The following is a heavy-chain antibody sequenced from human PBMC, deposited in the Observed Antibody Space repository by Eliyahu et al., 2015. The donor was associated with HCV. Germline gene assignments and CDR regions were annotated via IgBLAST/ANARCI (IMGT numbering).Heavy chain of an antibody. V-gene: IGHV3-15*01. D-gene: IGHD2-21*02. CDR2: IKSKTDGGTT. Sequence: EVQLVESGGGLVKPGGSLRLSCAASGFTFSNAWXSWVRQAPGKGLEWVGRIKSKTDGGTTDYAAPVKGRFTISRDDSKNTLYLQMNSLKTEDTAVYYCTTDDPLLNCGGDCYLEGGGWGQGTMVTVSS. J-gene: IGHJ3*01. CDR3: TTDDPLLNCGGDCYLEGGG. CDR1: GFTFSNAW.